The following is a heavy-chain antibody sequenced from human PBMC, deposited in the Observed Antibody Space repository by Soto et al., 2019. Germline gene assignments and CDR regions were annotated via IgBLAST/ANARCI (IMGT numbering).Heavy chain of an antibody. CDR3: AKEVGDRCAYYYDPNWFDP. J-gene: IGHJ5*02. CDR1: GFIFSNYA. CDR2: ISYDGSNK. Sequence: QAHLVESGGGVVQPGRSLRLSCAASGFIFSNYAMHWVRRAPGKGLEWVGLISYDGSNKYYADSMKGRFTISRDNAKNTLFLQMNSLRPEDTAVYHCAKEVGDRCAYYYDPNWFDPWAQGTLVTVSS. V-gene: IGHV3-30*18. D-gene: IGHD3-22*01.